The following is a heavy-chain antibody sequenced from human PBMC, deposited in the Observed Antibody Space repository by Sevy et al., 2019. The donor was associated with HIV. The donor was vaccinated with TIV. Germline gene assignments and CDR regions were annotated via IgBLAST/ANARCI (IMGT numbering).Heavy chain of an antibody. CDR3: TKKGRGGSWSLLSAFDV. CDR1: GFNFSDYA. D-gene: IGHD2-15*01. J-gene: IGHJ3*01. V-gene: IGHV3-23*01. CDR2: ISGSGGTS. Sequence: GGSLRLSCAASGFNFSDYAMSWVRQAPGGGLEWVSVISGSGGTSYNADSVQGRFTISRDNSKSTLYLQMNNLRAEDTAIYYCTKKGRGGSWSLLSAFDVWGQGTTVTVS.